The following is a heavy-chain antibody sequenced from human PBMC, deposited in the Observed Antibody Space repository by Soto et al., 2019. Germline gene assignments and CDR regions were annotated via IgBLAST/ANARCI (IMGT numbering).Heavy chain of an antibody. V-gene: IGHV4-31*03. CDR3: ARGGVTRNKRQLYFDY. Sequence: SETLSLTCTVSGGSISSGGYYWSWIRQHPGKGLEWIGYIYYSGSTYYNPSLKSRVTISVDTSKNQFSLKLSSVTAADTAVYYCARGGVTRNKRQLYFDYWGQGTLVTVSS. J-gene: IGHJ4*02. D-gene: IGHD4-17*01. CDR1: GGSISSGGYY. CDR2: IYYSGST.